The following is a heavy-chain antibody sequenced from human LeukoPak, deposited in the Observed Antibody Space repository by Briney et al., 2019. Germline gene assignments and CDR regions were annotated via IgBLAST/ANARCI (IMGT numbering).Heavy chain of an antibody. D-gene: IGHD1-7*01. CDR1: GFTFSSYT. CDR2: ISSSSYI. J-gene: IGHJ3*02. V-gene: IGHV3-21*01. Sequence: GGSLRLSCAASGFTFSSYTMNWVRQAPGKGLEWVSSISSSSYIYYADSVKGRFTISRDNAKSSLYLQMNSLRAEDTAVYYCARVNYAQTPFDAFDIWGQGTMVTVSS. CDR3: ARVNYAQTPFDAFDI.